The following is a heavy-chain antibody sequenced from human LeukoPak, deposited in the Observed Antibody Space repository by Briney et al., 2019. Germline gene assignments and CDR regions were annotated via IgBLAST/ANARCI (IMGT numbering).Heavy chain of an antibody. CDR3: AKGVYYFDY. Sequence: AISGSGGSTYYADSVKGRFTISRDNAKNSVYLQMKSLRAEDAAVYYCAKGVYYFDYWGQGTLVTVSS. V-gene: IGHV3-23*01. CDR2: ISGSGGST. J-gene: IGHJ4*02.